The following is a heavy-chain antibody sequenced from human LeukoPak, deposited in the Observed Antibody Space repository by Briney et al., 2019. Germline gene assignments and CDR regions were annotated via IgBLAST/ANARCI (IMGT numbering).Heavy chain of an antibody. CDR3: ARERAPNKLTGIVVVRLTN. Sequence: GASVKVSCKASGYTFTGYYMHWVRQAPGQGLEWMGWINPNSGGTSYAQKFQGRVTMTRDTSISTAYMELSRLRSDDTAAYYCARERAPNKLTGIVVVRLTNWGQGTLVTVSS. CDR2: INPNSGGT. J-gene: IGHJ4*02. D-gene: IGHD3-22*01. CDR1: GYTFTGYY. V-gene: IGHV1-2*02.